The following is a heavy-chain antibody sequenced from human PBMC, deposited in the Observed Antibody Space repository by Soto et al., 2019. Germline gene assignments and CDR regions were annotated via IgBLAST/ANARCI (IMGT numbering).Heavy chain of an antibody. Sequence: QVRLEESGPGLVKPSETLSLICSVSGGSVNNADYFWNWIRHHPENGLEWIGYIYYSGSTRYNPSFKTRATLSIEMSKNQFSLRLNSVTVADTAVYFCARDADYGGSRGGMDVWGRGTTVT. CDR1: GGSVNNADYF. CDR2: IYYSGST. D-gene: IGHD4-17*01. J-gene: IGHJ6*02. V-gene: IGHV4-31*03. CDR3: ARDADYGGSRGGMDV.